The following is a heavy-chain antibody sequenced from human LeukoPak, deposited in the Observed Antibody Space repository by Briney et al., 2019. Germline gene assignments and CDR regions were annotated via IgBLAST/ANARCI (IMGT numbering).Heavy chain of an antibody. CDR1: GFTFSSYS. CDR2: ISSSSSYI. D-gene: IGHD2-15*01. J-gene: IGHJ4*02. CDR3: ARDCSGGSCYYSMAFDY. V-gene: IGHV3-21*01. Sequence: GGSLRLSCAASGFTFSSYSMNWLRQAPGKGLEWVSSISSSSSYIYYADSVKGRFTISRDNAKNSLYLQMNSLRAEDTAVYYCARDCSGGSCYYSMAFDYWGQGTLVTVSS.